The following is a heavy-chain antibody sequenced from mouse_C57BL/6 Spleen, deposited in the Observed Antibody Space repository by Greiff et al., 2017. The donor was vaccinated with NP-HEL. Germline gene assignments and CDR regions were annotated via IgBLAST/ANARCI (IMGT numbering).Heavy chain of an antibody. CDR1: GYAFSSSW. V-gene: IGHV1-82*01. CDR3: ARKEVTLDY. D-gene: IGHD2-2*01. CDR2: IYPGDGDT. Sequence: LQESGPELVKPGASVKISCKASGYAFSSSWMNWVKQRPGKGLEWIGRIYPGDGDTNYNGKFKGKATLTADKSSSTAYMQLSSLTSEDSAVYFCARKEVTLDYWGQGTTLTVSS. J-gene: IGHJ2*01.